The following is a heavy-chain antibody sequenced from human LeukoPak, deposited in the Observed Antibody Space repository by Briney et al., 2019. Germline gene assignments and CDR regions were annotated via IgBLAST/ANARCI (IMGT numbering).Heavy chain of an antibody. CDR3: ARDPEKWLLDY. Sequence: GGSLRLSCAAFGFTFSSYSMNWVRQAPGKGLEWVSSISSSSSYIYYADSVKGRFTISRDNAKNSLYLQMNSLRAEDTAVYYCARDPEKWLLDYWGQGTLVTVSS. J-gene: IGHJ4*02. V-gene: IGHV3-21*01. CDR1: GFTFSSYS. CDR2: ISSSSSYI. D-gene: IGHD3-22*01.